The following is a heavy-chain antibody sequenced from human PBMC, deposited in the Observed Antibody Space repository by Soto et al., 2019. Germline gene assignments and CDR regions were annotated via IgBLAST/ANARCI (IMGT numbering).Heavy chain of an antibody. Sequence: PSETLSLTCAIYGGSFSGYFWSWICQPPGKGLEWIGYIYYSGSTNYNPSLKSRVTISVDTSKNQFSLELSSLTAADTAVYYCARVAYSSGHFDYWGLGTLVTVSS. J-gene: IGHJ4*02. CDR3: ARVAYSSGHFDY. CDR1: GGSFSGYF. CDR2: IYYSGST. D-gene: IGHD6-19*01. V-gene: IGHV4-59*01.